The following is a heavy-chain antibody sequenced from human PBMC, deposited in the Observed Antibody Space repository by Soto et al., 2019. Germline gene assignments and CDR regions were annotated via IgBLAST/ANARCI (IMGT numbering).Heavy chain of an antibody. CDR3: ARAILLWFGELSVGDY. Sequence: GASVKVSCKASGYTFTSYGISWVRQAPGQGLEWMGWISAYNGNTNYAQKLQGRVTMTTDTSTSTAYMELRSLRSDDTAVYYCARAILLWFGELSVGDYWGQGTLVTVSS. J-gene: IGHJ4*02. D-gene: IGHD3-10*01. CDR2: ISAYNGNT. CDR1: GYTFTSYG. V-gene: IGHV1-18*01.